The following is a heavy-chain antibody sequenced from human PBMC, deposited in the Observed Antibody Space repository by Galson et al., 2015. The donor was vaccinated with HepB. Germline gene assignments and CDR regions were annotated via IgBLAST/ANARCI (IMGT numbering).Heavy chain of an antibody. V-gene: IGHV3-21*01. CDR1: GFTFSSYG. Sequence: SLRLSCAASGFTFSSYGMNWVRQAPGKGLEWVSSISSSSSYIYYADSVKGRFTISRDNAKNSLYLQMNSLRAEDTAVYYCARVQYYYDSSGYQGDAFDIWGQGTMVTVSS. CDR2: ISSSSSYI. CDR3: ARVQYYYDSSGYQGDAFDI. D-gene: IGHD3-22*01. J-gene: IGHJ3*02.